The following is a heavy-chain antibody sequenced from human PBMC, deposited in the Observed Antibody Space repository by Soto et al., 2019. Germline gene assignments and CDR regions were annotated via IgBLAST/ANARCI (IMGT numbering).Heavy chain of an antibody. Sequence: SETLSLTCAVYGGSFSGYYWSWIRQPPGKGLEWIGEINHSGSTNYNPSLKSRVTISVDTSKNQFSLKLSSVTAADTAVYYCARGPLFVAVPAAMRRGWFDPWGQGTLVTVSS. CDR2: INHSGST. D-gene: IGHD2-2*01. V-gene: IGHV4-34*01. J-gene: IGHJ5*02. CDR3: ARGPLFVAVPAAMRRGWFDP. CDR1: GGSFSGYY.